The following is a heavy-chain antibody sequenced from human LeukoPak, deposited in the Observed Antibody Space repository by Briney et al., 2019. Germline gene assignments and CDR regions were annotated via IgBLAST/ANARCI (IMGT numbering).Heavy chain of an antibody. D-gene: IGHD6-13*01. CDR1: GGTFSSYA. J-gene: IGHJ6*03. V-gene: IGHV1-69*06. CDR2: IIPIFGTT. Sequence: ASVKVSCKASGGTFSSYAISWVRQAPGQGLEWIGGIIPIFGTTNYAQKFQDRVTITADKSTSTAYMELSSLRSEDTAVYYCARVVGLTGYSSSWYSGYYYYMDVWGKGPRSPSP. CDR3: ARVVGLTGYSSSWYSGYYYYMDV.